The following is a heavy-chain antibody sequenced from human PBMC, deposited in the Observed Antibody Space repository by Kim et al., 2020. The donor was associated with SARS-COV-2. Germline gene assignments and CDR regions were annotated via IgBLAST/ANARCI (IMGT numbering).Heavy chain of an antibody. J-gene: IGHJ3*02. CDR2: IYYSGST. CDR3: ARTLQMATMNDVVDI. CDR1: GGSISSSSYY. V-gene: IGHV4-39*01. D-gene: IGHD5-12*01. Sequence: SETLSLTCTVSGGSISSSSYYWGWIRQPPGKGLEWIGNIYYSGSTYYNPSLKSRVIISVDTSKNQFSLKLTSVTATDTAVYYCARTLQMATMNDVVDIWG.